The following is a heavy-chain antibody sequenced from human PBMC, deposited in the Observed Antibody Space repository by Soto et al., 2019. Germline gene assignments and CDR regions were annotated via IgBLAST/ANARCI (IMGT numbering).Heavy chain of an antibody. CDR1: GFTFSSYS. D-gene: IGHD2-8*01. CDR2: ISSSSYI. Sequence: PGGSLRLSCAASGFTFSSYSMNWVRQAPGKGLEWVSSISSSSYIYYADSVKGRFTISRDNAKNSLYLQMNSLRAEDTAVYYCAREGVSPLSLDYWGQGTLVTVSS. V-gene: IGHV3-21*01. CDR3: AREGVSPLSLDY. J-gene: IGHJ4*02.